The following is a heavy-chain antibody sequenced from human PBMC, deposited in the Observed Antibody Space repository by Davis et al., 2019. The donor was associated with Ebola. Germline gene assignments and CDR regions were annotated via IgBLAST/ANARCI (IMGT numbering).Heavy chain of an antibody. J-gene: IGHJ5*02. CDR1: GFTFSSYS. V-gene: IGHV3-23*01. CDR3: AKYITTSPSRYFDP. Sequence: GGSLRLSCTVSGFTFSSYSMTWVRQSPGKGLEWVSVIGSGGGDIQYADFVKGRFTISRDNSKNTLYLQMNSLRAEDTAIYYCAKYITTSPSRYFDPWGQGTLVTVSS. CDR2: IGSGGGDI. D-gene: IGHD1-1*01.